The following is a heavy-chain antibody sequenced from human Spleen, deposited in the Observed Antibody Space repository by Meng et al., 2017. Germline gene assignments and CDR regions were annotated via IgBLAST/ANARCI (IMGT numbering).Heavy chain of an antibody. CDR2: IIPIFGTA. V-gene: IGHV1-69*06. J-gene: IGHJ4*02. CDR1: GGTFSSYA. Sequence: SVKVSCKASGGTFSSYAISWVRQAPGQGLEWMGGIIPIFGTANYAQKFQGRVTITADKSTSTAYMELSSLRSEDTAVYYCTRAPRRGYSYLIDYWGQGTLVTVSS. D-gene: IGHD5-18*01. CDR3: TRAPRRGYSYLIDY.